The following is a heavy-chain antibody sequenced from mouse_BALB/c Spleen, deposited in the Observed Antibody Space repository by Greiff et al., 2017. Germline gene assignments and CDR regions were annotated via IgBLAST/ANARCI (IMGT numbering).Heavy chain of an antibody. CDR1: GFTFTDYY. CDR2: IRNKANGYTT. D-gene: IGHD2-1*01. V-gene: IGHV7-3*02. Sequence: EVKVVESGGGLVQPGGSLRLSCATSGFTFTDYYMSWVRQPPGKALEWLGFIRNKANGYTTEYSASVKGRFTISRDNSQSILYLQMNTLRAEDSATYYCARDMDGNLYAMDYWGQGTSVTVSS. J-gene: IGHJ4*01. CDR3: ARDMDGNLYAMDY.